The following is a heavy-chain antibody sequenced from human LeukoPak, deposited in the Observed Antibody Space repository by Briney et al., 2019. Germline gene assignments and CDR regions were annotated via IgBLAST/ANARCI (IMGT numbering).Heavy chain of an antibody. J-gene: IGHJ4*02. CDR1: GYTFTGYY. D-gene: IGHD5-18*01. CDR3: ARSRGYSYEDN. V-gene: IGHV1-2*02. CDR2: INPNSGGT. Sequence: ASVKVSCKASGYTFTGYYMHWVRQAPGQGLEWMGWINPNSGGTNYAQKFQGRVTLTRDTSISTAYMELSSLRSDDTAVYYCARSRGYSYEDNWGQGTPVTVSS.